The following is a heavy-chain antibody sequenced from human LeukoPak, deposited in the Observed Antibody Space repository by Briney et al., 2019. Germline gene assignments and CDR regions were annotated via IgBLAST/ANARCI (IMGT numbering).Heavy chain of an antibody. J-gene: IGHJ6*02. Sequence: GGSLRLSCAASGFTFSSYEMNWVRQAPGKGLEWVSYISSSGSTLYYADSVKGRFTISRDNAKNSLYLQMNSLRAEDTAVYYCARARPGYYDFWSGYQKYYYYGMDVWGQGTTVTVSS. CDR3: ARARPGYYDFWSGYQKYYYYGMDV. D-gene: IGHD3-3*01. CDR1: GFTFSSYE. CDR2: ISSSGSTL. V-gene: IGHV3-48*03.